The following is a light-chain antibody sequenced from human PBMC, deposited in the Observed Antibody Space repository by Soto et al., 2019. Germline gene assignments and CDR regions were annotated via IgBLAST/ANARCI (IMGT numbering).Light chain of an antibody. CDR1: QSASNN. V-gene: IGKV3-15*01. CDR2: VAS. Sequence: EIVMTQSPATLSVSPGERATLSCRASQSASNNLAWYQQKPGQAPRLLIYVASTRDTGIPARFSGSRSGTEFTLTISSLQSEDFAVYYCQQYNKLPLTFGQGTKVEIK. CDR3: QQYNKLPLT. J-gene: IGKJ1*01.